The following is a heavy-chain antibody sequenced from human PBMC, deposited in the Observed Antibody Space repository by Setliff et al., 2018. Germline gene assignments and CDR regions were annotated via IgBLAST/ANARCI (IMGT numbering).Heavy chain of an antibody. CDR2: IYNNGSP. Sequence: LSLTCTVSGGSISSSDYYWGWIRQPPGKGLEWIGSIYNNGSPYYNPSLKSRNTISGDTSTSQFSLKLSSVSAADTAVYFCARHWDYWGQGTLVTVSS. V-gene: IGHV4-39*01. CDR1: GGSISSSDYY. J-gene: IGHJ4*02. CDR3: ARHWDY.